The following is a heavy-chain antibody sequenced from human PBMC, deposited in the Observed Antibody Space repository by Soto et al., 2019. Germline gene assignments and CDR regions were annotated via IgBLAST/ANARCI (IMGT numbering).Heavy chain of an antibody. J-gene: IGHJ6*02. CDR3: TTSDTAIGYYYYYGMDV. CDR2: IWYDGSNK. CDR1: GFTFSSYG. Sequence: LRLSCAASGFTFSSYGMHWVRQAPGKGLEWVAVIWYDGSNKYYADSVKGRFTISRDNSKNTLYLQMNSLRTEDTAVYYCTTSDTAIGYYYYYGMDVWGQGTTVTVSS. D-gene: IGHD5-18*01. V-gene: IGHV3-33*01.